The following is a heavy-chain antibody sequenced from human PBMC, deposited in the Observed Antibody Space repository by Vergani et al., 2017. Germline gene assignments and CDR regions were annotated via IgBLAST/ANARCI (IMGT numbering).Heavy chain of an antibody. V-gene: IGHV1-8*01. CDR1: GYTFTSYD. J-gene: IGHJ6*03. D-gene: IGHD3-3*01. Sequence: QVQLVQSGAEVKKPGASVKVSCKASGYTFTSYDINWVRQATGQGLEWMGWMNPNSGNTGYAQKFQGRVTMTRNTSISTAYMELSSLRSEDTAVYYCARGQGYDFWSGYHYYCYMDVWGKGTTVTVSS. CDR2: MNPNSGNT. CDR3: ARGQGYDFWSGYHYYCYMDV.